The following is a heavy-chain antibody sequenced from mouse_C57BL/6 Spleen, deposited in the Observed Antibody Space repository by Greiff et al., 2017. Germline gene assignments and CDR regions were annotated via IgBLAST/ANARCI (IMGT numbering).Heavy chain of an antibody. CDR1: GFTFSDYG. CDR3: ARHVTVEGAMDY. CDR2: ISNLAYSI. J-gene: IGHJ4*01. V-gene: IGHV5-15*01. D-gene: IGHD1-1*01. Sequence: VTLKESGGGLVQPGGSLKLSCAASGFTFSDYGMAWVRQAPRKGPEWVAFISNLAYSIYYADTVTGRFTISRENAKNTLYLEMSSLRSEDTAMYYCARHVTVEGAMDYWGQGTSVTVSS.